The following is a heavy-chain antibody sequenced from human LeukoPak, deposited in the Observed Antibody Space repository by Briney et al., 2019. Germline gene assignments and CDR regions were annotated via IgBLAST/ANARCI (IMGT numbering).Heavy chain of an antibody. D-gene: IGHD2-15*01. Sequence: GGSLRLSCAASGFTFSSYAMSWVRQAPGKGLEWVSAISGSGGSTYYADSVKGRFTISRDDSKNTLYLQMNRLRAEDTAVYYGAKHHLGGLEIMVVGVAATGAFDYWGQGTLVTVSS. CDR2: ISGSGGST. J-gene: IGHJ4*02. CDR1: GFTFSSYA. V-gene: IGHV3-23*01. CDR3: AKHHLGGLEIMVVGVAATGAFDY.